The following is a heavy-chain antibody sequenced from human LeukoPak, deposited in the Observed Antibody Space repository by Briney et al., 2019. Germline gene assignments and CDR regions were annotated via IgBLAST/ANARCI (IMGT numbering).Heavy chain of an antibody. Sequence: GGSLRLSCAASGFTFSDHAMHWVRQAPGKGLEWVAFIRYDGSNKYYADSVKGRFTISRDNSKNTLYLQMNSLRAEDTAVYYCAKGYYGDYGRGAFDIWGQGTMVTVSS. V-gene: IGHV3-30*02. CDR2: IRYDGSNK. J-gene: IGHJ3*02. CDR3: AKGYYGDYGRGAFDI. CDR1: GFTFSDHA. D-gene: IGHD4-17*01.